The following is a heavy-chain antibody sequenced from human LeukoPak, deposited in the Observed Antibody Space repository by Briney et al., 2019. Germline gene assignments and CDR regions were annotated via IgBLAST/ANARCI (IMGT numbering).Heavy chain of an antibody. V-gene: IGHV1-2*02. CDR2: INPNSGGT. J-gene: IGHJ4*02. CDR1: GYTFTGYY. D-gene: IGHD3-22*01. Sequence: ASVRVSCKASGYTFTGYYMHWVRQAPGQGLEWMGWINPNSGGTNYAQKFQGRVTMTRDTSISTAYMELGRLRSDDTAVYYCAGDGLMLHYYDSSGYGYWGQGTLVTVSS. CDR3: AGDGLMLHYYDSSGYGY.